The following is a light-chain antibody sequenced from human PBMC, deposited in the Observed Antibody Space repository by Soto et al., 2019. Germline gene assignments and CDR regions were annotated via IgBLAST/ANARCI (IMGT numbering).Light chain of an antibody. V-gene: IGKV3-20*01. CDR1: QSVSSSY. CDR3: QQYGSSRT. Sequence: EIVLTQSPGTLSLSPGERATLSCRASQSVSSSYLAWYQQKPGQAPRLLIYGASSRATGIPDRFSGSGSGTDFTLTIIRREPDDFAVYYCQQYGSSRTFGPGTKVDIK. CDR2: GAS. J-gene: IGKJ3*01.